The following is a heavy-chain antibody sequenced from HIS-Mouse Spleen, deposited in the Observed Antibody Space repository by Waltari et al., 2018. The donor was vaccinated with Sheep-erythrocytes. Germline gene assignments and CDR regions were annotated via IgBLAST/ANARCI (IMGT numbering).Heavy chain of an antibody. V-gene: IGHV3-21*01. J-gene: IGHJ4*02. Sequence: LEWVSSISIGSSYIYYTDSVKGRFTISRDNAKNSLYLQMNSLRAEDTAVYYCARDRSNYFDYWGQGTLVTVSS. CDR2: ISIGSSYI. D-gene: IGHD3-10*01. CDR3: ARDRSNYFDY.